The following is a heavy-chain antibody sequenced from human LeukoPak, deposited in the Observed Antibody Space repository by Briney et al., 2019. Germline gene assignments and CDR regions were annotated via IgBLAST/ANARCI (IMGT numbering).Heavy chain of an antibody. Sequence: QPGGSLRLSCAASGFTFSIYAMSWVRQAPGKGLEWVSVISGSGGSTYYADSVKGRFTISRDNSQNTLYLQMNGLRAEDTAVYYCAKGPHTASSYNWFDPWGRGTLATVSS. CDR1: GFTFSIYA. J-gene: IGHJ5*02. CDR2: ISGSGGST. D-gene: IGHD5-18*01. CDR3: AKGPHTASSYNWFDP. V-gene: IGHV3-23*01.